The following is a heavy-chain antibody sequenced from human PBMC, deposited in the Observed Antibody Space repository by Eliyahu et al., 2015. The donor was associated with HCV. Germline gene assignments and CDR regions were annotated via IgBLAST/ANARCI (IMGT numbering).Heavy chain of an antibody. CDR2: MNLNSGNT. CDR3: ARGRKGSRYFMDV. J-gene: IGHJ6*02. D-gene: IGHD3-10*01. V-gene: IGHV1-8*01. CDR1: GYXFTXXX. Sequence: QVQLVQSGAEVKKPGASVKXXCXXSGYXFTXXXINWVRQATGQGLEWMGWMNLNSGNTGYAQKFQGRVTMTRNTSISTAYMELSSLRSEDTAVYYCARGRKGSRYFMDVWGQGTTVTVSS.